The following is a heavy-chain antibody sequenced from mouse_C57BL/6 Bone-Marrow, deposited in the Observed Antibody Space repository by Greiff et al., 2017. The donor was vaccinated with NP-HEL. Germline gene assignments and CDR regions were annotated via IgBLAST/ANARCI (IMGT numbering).Heavy chain of an antibody. J-gene: IGHJ2*01. V-gene: IGHV5-9*01. CDR2: ISGGGGNP. CDR1: GFTFSSYT. Sequence: EVQRVESGGGLVKPGGSLKLSCAASGFTFSSYTMSWVRQTPEKRLEWVATISGGGGNPYYPDSVKGRFTISRDNAKNTLYLQMSSLGSEDTALYYCARHGTLFFDYWGQGTTLTVSS. D-gene: IGHD3-3*01. CDR3: ARHGTLFFDY.